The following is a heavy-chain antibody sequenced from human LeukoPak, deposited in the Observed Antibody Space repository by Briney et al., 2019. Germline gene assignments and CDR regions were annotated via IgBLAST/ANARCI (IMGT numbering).Heavy chain of an antibody. CDR1: GGTFSSDG. D-gene: IGHD3-10*01. V-gene: IGHV1-69*13. J-gene: IGHJ5*02. CDR3: TRALYGSGNNWFDP. Sequence: ASVKVSCKASGGTFSSDGITWVRQAPGQGLEWMGGIIPSFRKPDYAKKFQGRVTLTADESTSTAYMELSSLRSDDTAVYYCTRALYGSGNNWFDPWGQGTLVTVSS. CDR2: IIPSFRKP.